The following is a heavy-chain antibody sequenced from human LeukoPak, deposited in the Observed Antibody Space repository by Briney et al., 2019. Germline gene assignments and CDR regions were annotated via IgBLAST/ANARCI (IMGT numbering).Heavy chain of an antibody. CDR2: TRNKRNSYTT. CDR1: GFTFSDYY. CDR3: ARDGGFFYDY. D-gene: IGHD2/OR15-2a*01. V-gene: IGHV3-72*01. J-gene: IGHJ4*02. Sequence: PGGPLTLSCAVSGFTFSDYYMDWVRHAPGKGLEWVGRTRNKRNSYTTEYAASVKGRFTISRDDSRDSLYLQMNSLKAEDTAVYFCARDGGFFYDYWGQGTLVTVSS.